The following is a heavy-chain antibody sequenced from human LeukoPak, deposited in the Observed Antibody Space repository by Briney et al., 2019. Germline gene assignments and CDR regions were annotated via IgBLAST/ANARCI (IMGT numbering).Heavy chain of an antibody. Sequence: PGGSLRLSCAASGFTFQNSGMSWVRQAPGKGLEWVSSMTGGNTYYSDSVKGRFTISRDNSKNTLYLQMNSLRAEDTAVYYCAGSRRSSSWYGFDPWGQGTLVTVSS. V-gene: IGHV3-23*01. CDR3: AGSRRSSSWYGFDP. CDR1: GFTFQNSG. J-gene: IGHJ5*02. D-gene: IGHD6-13*01. CDR2: MTGGNT.